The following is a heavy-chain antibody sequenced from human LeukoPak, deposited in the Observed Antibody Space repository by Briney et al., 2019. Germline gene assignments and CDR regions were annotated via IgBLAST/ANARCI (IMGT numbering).Heavy chain of an antibody. D-gene: IGHD3-22*01. J-gene: IGHJ3*02. Sequence: GGSLRLSCTTSGFTFSDYAVSWVRQAPGKGLEWIGFIRNKANGGTTEYAASVKGRFTISRDDSKTIAHLQMSSLKTEDTAVYYCSRFYSSGWASGAFDIRGQGTMVTVSS. CDR1: GFTFSDYA. CDR3: SRFYSSGWASGAFDI. V-gene: IGHV3-49*04. CDR2: IRNKANGGTT.